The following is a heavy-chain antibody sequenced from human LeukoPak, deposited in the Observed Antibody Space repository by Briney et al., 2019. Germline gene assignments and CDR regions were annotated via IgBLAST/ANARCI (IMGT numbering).Heavy chain of an antibody. J-gene: IGHJ6*04. D-gene: IGHD3-16*02. V-gene: IGHV3-74*01. CDR1: GFTFSSYW. CDR3: KKVDLRGYRPFYHYYGRDL. CDR2: INSDGSST. Sequence: GGYLRLSCAASGFTFSSYWMHWVRQAPGKGPVWDSRINSDGSSTNYADSVKGRFTISRDNAKNTLFLQMNSLRAEDTAAYYCKKVDLRGYRPFYHYYGRDLWGKGTTVTVSS.